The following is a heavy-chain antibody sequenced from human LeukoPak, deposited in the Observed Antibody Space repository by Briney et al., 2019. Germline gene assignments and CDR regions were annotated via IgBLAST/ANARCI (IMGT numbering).Heavy chain of an antibody. J-gene: IGHJ4*02. CDR2: VYYTGAS. CDR1: GGSFSGYY. CDR3: ARGAPPQN. V-gene: IGHV4-34*01. Sequence: SETLSLTCAVYGGSFSGYYWSWIRQPPGKGLEWIGSVYYTGASYYNPPLKSRVTISIDTSKNHFSLNLTSVTAADTAVYYCARGAPPQNWGQGALVTVSS.